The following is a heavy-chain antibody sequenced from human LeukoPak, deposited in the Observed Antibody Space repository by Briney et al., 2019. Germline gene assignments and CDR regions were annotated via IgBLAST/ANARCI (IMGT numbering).Heavy chain of an antibody. CDR1: GGSFSGYY. V-gene: IGHV4-34*01. Sequence: SETLSLTCAVYGGSFSGYYWSWIRQPPGKGLEWIGEINHSGSTNYNPSLKSRVTISVDTSKNQFSLKLRSVTAADTAVYYCARGYCSSTSCYTGGWSDPWGQGTLVTVSS. CDR2: INHSGST. D-gene: IGHD2-2*02. CDR3: ARGYCSSTSCYTGGWSDP. J-gene: IGHJ5*02.